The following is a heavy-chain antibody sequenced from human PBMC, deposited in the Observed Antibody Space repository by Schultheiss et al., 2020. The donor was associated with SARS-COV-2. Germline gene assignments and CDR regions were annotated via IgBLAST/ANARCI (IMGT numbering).Heavy chain of an antibody. D-gene: IGHD2-2*01. CDR2: INHSGST. V-gene: IGHV4-4*02. J-gene: IGHJ6*02. CDR1: GGSISSSNW. Sequence: GSLRLSCAVSGGSISSSNWWSWVRQPPGKGLEWIGEINHSGSTNYNPSLKSRVTISVDTSKNQFSLKLNSVTAADTAVYYCARWIVVVPAAMENYYYGMDVWGQGTTVTVSS. CDR3: ARWIVVVPAAMENYYYGMDV.